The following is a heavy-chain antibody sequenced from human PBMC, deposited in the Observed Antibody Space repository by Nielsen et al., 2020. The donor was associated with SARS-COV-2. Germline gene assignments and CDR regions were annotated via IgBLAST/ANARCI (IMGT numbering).Heavy chain of an antibody. J-gene: IGHJ4*02. Sequence: GGSLRLSCAASGFPFSSYEMNWVRQAPGKGLEWVAVISYDGSNKYYADSVKGRFTISRDNSKNTLYLQMNSLRAEDTAVYYCASFSAAMVTGWGQGTLVTVSS. CDR2: ISYDGSNK. V-gene: IGHV3-30*04. CDR1: GFPFSSYE. D-gene: IGHD5-18*01. CDR3: ASFSAAMVTG.